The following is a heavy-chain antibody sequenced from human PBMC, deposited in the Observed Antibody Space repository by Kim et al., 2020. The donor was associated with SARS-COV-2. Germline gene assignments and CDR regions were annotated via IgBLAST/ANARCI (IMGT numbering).Heavy chain of an antibody. D-gene: IGHD3-10*01. Sequence: YVDSVRGRLTIPRDNAKNSVFLQMNSLRAEDSGVYYCATSMVRAAYDYWGQGTLVTVSS. CDR3: ATSMVRAAYDY. V-gene: IGHV3-7*03. J-gene: IGHJ4*02.